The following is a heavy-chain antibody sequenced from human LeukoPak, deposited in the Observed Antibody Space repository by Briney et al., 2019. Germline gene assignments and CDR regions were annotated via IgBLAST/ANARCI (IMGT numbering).Heavy chain of an antibody. Sequence: PSETLSLTCTVSSGSISSYYWSWIRQPPGKALEYIAYIYYSGSTNYNPSLKSRVTISIDTSKNQFSLKLRSVTAADTAMYYCARGTLRIAAALFDPWGQGTLVTVSS. D-gene: IGHD6-13*01. J-gene: IGHJ5*02. CDR3: ARGTLRIAAALFDP. CDR2: IYYSGST. CDR1: SGSISSYY. V-gene: IGHV4-59*01.